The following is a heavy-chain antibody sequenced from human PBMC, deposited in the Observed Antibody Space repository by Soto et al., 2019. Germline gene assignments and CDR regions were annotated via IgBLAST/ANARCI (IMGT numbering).Heavy chain of an antibody. Sequence: GGSLRLSCAASGFNFSRSSMNWVRQAPGEGLEWVASISTSSNLIYYEDSVKGRFTVSRDNTKNSVYLQMISLRAEDTAIYYCARGMKTAVFYGMDVWGQGTTVTVSS. CDR1: GFNFSRSS. V-gene: IGHV3-21*01. CDR2: ISTSSNLI. J-gene: IGHJ6*02. CDR3: ARGMKTAVFYGMDV. D-gene: IGHD2-2*01.